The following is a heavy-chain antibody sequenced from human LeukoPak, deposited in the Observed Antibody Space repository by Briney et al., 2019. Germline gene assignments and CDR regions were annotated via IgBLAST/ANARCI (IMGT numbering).Heavy chain of an antibody. CDR1: GGSISSSSYY. Sequence: SETLSLTCTVSGGSISSSSYYWGWIRQPPGKGLEWIGSIYYRGSTYYNPSLKSRVTISVDTSKNQFSLKLTSVTDADTAVYHCARHGVETAGLNSWGQGTLVTVSS. V-gene: IGHV4-39*01. CDR2: IYYRGST. CDR3: ARHGVETAGLNS. D-gene: IGHD6-13*01. J-gene: IGHJ5*02.